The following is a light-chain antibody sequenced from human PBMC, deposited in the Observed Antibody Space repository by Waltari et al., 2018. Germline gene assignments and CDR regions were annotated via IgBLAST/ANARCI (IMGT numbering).Light chain of an antibody. J-gene: IGKJ3*01. Sequence: DLQMTQSPSPLSASVGDRVTITCRANHTISSYFNWYQQQPGKAPRLLLYATSSLQSGVPSRFSGSRSGTDFTRTISSLHPEDFATYYCQQSYASPPFTFGPGTKVDIK. CDR2: ATS. CDR3: QQSYASPPFT. CDR1: HTISSY. V-gene: IGKV1-39*01.